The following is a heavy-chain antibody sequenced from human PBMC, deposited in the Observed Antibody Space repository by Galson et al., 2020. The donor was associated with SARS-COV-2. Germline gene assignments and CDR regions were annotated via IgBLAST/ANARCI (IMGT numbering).Heavy chain of an antibody. CDR1: GGSISSYY. CDR3: ARAVEWELAYYYYYYMDV. CDR2: IYYSGST. D-gene: IGHD1-26*01. Sequence: SETLSLTCTVSGGSISSYYWSWIRQPPGKGLEWIGYIYYSGSTNYNPSLKSRVTISVDTSKNQFSLKLSSVTAADTAVYYCARAVEWELAYYYYYYMDVWGKGTTVTVSS. V-gene: IGHV4-59*01. J-gene: IGHJ6*03.